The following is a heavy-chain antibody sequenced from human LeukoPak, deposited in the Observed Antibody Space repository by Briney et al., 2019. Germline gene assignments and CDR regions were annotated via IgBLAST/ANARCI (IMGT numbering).Heavy chain of an antibody. CDR2: IYTSGST. J-gene: IGHJ6*03. CDR3: ARDPAMLTTVADYYYYYMDV. D-gene: IGHD4-23*01. V-gene: IGHV4-61*02. Sequence: PSETLSLTCTVSGGSISSGSYYWSWIPQPAGKGLEWIGRIYTSGSTNYNPSLKSRVTISVYTSKNQFSLKLSSVTAADTAVYYCARDPAMLTTVADYYYYYMDVWGKGTTVTVSS. CDR1: GGSISSGSYY.